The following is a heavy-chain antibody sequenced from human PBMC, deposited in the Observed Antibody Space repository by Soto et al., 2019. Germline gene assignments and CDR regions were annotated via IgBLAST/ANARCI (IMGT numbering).Heavy chain of an antibody. J-gene: IGHJ4*02. CDR2: ISGSGGST. D-gene: IGHD6-13*01. CDR3: AKFRVAYSSSWYPRYYFDY. CDR1: GFTFSSYA. V-gene: IGHV3-23*01. Sequence: GGSLRLSCAASGFTFSSYAMSWVRQAPGKGLEWVSAISGSGGSTYYADSVKGQFTSSRDNSKNTLYLQMNSLRAEDTAVYYCAKFRVAYSSSWYPRYYFDYWGQGTLVTVSS.